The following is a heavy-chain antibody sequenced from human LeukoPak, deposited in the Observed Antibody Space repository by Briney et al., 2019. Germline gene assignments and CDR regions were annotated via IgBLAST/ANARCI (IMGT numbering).Heavy chain of an antibody. CDR2: INSDGSST. CDR1: GFTFSSYW. D-gene: IGHD4-17*01. J-gene: IGHJ2*01. CDR3: AREQLPYGDYAGYFDL. V-gene: IGHV3-74*01. Sequence: GGSLRLSCAASGFTFSSYWMHWVRQAPGKGLVWVSRINSDGSSTSYADSVKGRFTISRDNAKNTLYLRMNSLRAEDTAVYYCAREQLPYGDYAGYFDLWGRGTLVTVSS.